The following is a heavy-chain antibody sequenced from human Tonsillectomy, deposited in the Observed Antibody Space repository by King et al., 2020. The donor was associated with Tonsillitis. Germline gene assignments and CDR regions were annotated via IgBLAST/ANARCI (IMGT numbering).Heavy chain of an antibody. D-gene: IGHD3-9*01. Sequence: VQLVESGGGLVQPGGSLRLSCAASGFTFSSYAMSWVRQAPGKGLEWVSGISGSGGSTYYADSVKGRFTISRDNSRNTLYLQMNSLRAEDTAVYYCAKGVYRNYEILTGYSAADYWGQGTLVTVSS. V-gene: IGHV3-23*04. J-gene: IGHJ4*02. CDR2: ISGSGGST. CDR1: GFTFSSYA. CDR3: AKGVYRNYEILTGYSAADY.